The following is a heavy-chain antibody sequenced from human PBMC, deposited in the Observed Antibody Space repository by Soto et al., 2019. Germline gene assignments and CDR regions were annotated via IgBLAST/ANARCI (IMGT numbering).Heavy chain of an antibody. Sequence: EVQLVESGGGLVKPGGSLRLSCAASGFTFSSYSMNWVRQAPGKGLEWVSSISSSSGYIYYADSVKGRFTISRDNAKNSLYLQINSLRAEDTAVYYCARGLYYYDSSGYYSPWGQGTLVTVSS. CDR1: GFTFSSYS. J-gene: IGHJ5*02. CDR3: ARGLYYYDSSGYYSP. V-gene: IGHV3-21*01. D-gene: IGHD3-22*01. CDR2: ISSSSGYI.